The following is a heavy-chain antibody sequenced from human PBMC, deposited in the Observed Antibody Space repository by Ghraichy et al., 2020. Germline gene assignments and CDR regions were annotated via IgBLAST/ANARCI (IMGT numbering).Heavy chain of an antibody. CDR3: ARAPLDLPISIY. CDR2: ISSSSSTI. D-gene: IGHD3/OR15-3a*01. V-gene: IGHV3-48*02. Sequence: VSYISSSSSTIYYADSVKGRFTISRDNAKNSLYLQMISLRDEDTAVYYCARAPLDLPISIYWGQ. J-gene: IGHJ4*02.